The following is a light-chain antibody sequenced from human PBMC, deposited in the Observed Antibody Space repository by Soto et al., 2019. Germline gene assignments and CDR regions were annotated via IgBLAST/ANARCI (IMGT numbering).Light chain of an antibody. CDR2: DVS. V-gene: IGLV2-18*02. J-gene: IGLJ1*01. CDR3: SSYTTSSTYV. CDR1: SSDVGNYNR. Sequence: QSALTQPPSVSGSPGQSVAISCTGTSSDVGNYNRVSWYQQPPGTAPRLMIYDVSNRPSGVPDRFSGSKSGNTASLTISGHQADDEADYYCSSYTTSSTYVFGTGTKVTVL.